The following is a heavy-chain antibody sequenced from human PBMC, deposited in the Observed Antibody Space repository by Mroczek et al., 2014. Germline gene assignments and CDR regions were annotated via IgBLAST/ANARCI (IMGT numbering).Heavy chain of an antibody. Sequence: QVQLVQSGGGVVQPGRSLRLSCAASGFTFSSYGMHWVRQAPGKGLEWVAVISYDGSNKYYADSVKGRFTISRDNSKNTLYLQMNSLRAEDTAVYYCAKDASLVVVAATVDYWGQGTLVTVSS. CDR1: GFTFSSYG. D-gene: IGHD2-15*01. V-gene: IGHV3-30*18. CDR3: AKDASLVVVAATVDY. CDR2: ISYDGSNK. J-gene: IGHJ4*02.